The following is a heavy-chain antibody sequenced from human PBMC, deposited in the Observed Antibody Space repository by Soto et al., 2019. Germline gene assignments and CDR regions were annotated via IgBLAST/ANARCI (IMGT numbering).Heavy chain of an antibody. D-gene: IGHD2-2*01. J-gene: IGHJ3*02. V-gene: IGHV4-31*03. CDR3: ARSAAARDAFEI. CDR2: IYYSGST. Sequence: QVQLQESGPGLVEPSQTLSLTCTVSDGSISSGGYYWSWIRQHPGKGLEWFGYIYYSGSTYSNPSLESRVSISLDTSKNQCSLNLSSVTAADTAVYYWARSAAARDAFEIWGQGTMVTVSS. CDR1: DGSISSGGYY.